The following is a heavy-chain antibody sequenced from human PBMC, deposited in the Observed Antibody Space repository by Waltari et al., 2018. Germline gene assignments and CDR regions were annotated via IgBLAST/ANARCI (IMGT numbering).Heavy chain of an antibody. CDR3: ARERKYYGSGRVDY. J-gene: IGHJ4*02. CDR2: INHSGST. D-gene: IGHD3-10*01. CDR1: GGSFSGYY. Sequence: QVQLQQWGAGLLKPSETLSLTCAVYGGSFSGYYWIWIRQPPGKGLEWIGEINHSGSTNYNPSLKSRVTISVDTSKNQFSLKLSSVTAADTAVYYCARERKYYGSGRVDYWGQGTLVTVSS. V-gene: IGHV4-34*01.